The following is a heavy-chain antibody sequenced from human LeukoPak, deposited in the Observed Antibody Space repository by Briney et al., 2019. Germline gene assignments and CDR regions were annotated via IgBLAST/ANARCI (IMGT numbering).Heavy chain of an antibody. Sequence: KPSGTLSLTCDVSGGSISSSNWWSWVRQPPGKGLEWIGYIYHTGSTNYNPSLKSRVTISVDTSKNQFSLNLRSVTAADTAVYYCARDKYYYQNSNWFDPWGQGTLVTVSS. CDR2: IYHTGST. V-gene: IGHV4-4*02. D-gene: IGHD3-10*01. J-gene: IGHJ5*02. CDR3: ARDKYYYQNSNWFDP. CDR1: GGSISSSNW.